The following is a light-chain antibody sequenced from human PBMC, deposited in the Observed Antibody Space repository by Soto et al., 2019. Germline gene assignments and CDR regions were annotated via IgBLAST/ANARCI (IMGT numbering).Light chain of an antibody. V-gene: IGKV1-9*01. CDR3: QQLNSYPIT. J-gene: IGKJ5*01. CDR1: QGISSY. CDR2: AAS. Sequence: DIQVTQSQSSLSASVGDRVTITCRASQGISSYLVWYQQKPVKAPKLLIYAASTLQSGVPSRFSGSGSGTDFTLTISSLQPEDFATYYCQQLNSYPITFCQ.